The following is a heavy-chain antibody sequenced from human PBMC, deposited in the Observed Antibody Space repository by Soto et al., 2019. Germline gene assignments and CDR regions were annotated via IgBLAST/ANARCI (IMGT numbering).Heavy chain of an antibody. J-gene: IGHJ6*02. D-gene: IGHD2-21*02. CDR3: ARVCGGDCHHGMDV. V-gene: IGHV4-31*03. CDR1: GGSISSGGYY. Sequence: QVQLQESGPGLVKPSQTLSLTCTVSGGSISSGGYYWSWIRQHPGKGLEWIGYIYYSGSTYYNPSLKSRVTIXVXTXXNQFPLKLSSVTAADTAVYYWARVCGGDCHHGMDVWGQGTTVTVSS. CDR2: IYYSGST.